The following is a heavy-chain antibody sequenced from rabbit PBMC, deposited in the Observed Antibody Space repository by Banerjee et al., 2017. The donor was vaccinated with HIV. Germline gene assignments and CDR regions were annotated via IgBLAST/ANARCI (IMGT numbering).Heavy chain of an antibody. CDR1: GFSLSSYD. CDR2: ISTGSGST. CDR3: AREPYGYSNL. Sequence: QEQLEESGGGLVQPGGSLTLSCKVSGFSLSSYDMSWVRQAPGKGLEWIGYISTGSGSTDYASWVNGRFTFSKTSSTTVTLQMTSLTAADTATYFCAREPYGYSNLWGPGTLVTVS. J-gene: IGHJ6*01. V-gene: IGHV1S45*01. D-gene: IGHD6-1*01.